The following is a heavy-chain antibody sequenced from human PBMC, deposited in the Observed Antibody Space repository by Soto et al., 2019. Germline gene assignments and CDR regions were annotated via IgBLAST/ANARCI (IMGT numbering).Heavy chain of an antibody. Sequence: GGSLRLSCAASGFTFSSYAMSWVRQAPGKGLEWVSTISGSGGSTYYADSVKGRFTISRDNSKNTLYLQMNSLRAEDTALYYCAKGMRLRLDAFDIWGQGTMVTVSS. V-gene: IGHV3-23*01. CDR3: AKGMRLRLDAFDI. CDR2: ISGSGGST. D-gene: IGHD2-15*01. CDR1: GFTFSSYA. J-gene: IGHJ3*02.